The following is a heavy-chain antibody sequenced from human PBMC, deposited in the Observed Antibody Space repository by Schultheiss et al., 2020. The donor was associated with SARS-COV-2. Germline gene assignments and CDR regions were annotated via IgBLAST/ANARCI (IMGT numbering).Heavy chain of an antibody. D-gene: IGHD6-19*01. CDR2: ISAYNGNT. J-gene: IGHJ4*02. CDR3: ARGPHSSGWYAYQGDY. CDR1: GYTFTSYY. V-gene: IGHV1-8*02. Sequence: ASVKVSCKASGYTFTSYYMHWVRQAPGQGLEWMGWISAYNGNTNYAQKLQGRVTMTRNTSISTAYMELSSLRSEDTAVYYCARGPHSSGWYAYQGDYWGQGTLVTVSS.